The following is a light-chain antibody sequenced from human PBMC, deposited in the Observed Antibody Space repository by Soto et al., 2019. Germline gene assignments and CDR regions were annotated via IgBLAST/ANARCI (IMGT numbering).Light chain of an antibody. Sequence: EIVLTQSPVTLSLSPGERATLSCRASPSVSSSYLAWYQQKPGQAPRLLIYGASSRATGIPDRFSGSGAGTDFTLTISRLEPEDVAVYYCQQYGSSPPYTFGQGTKLEIK. CDR2: GAS. CDR1: PSVSSSY. CDR3: QQYGSSPPYT. J-gene: IGKJ2*01. V-gene: IGKV3-20*01.